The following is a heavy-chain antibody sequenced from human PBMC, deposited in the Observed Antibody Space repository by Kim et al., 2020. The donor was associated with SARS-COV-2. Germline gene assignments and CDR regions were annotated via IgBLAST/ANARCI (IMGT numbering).Heavy chain of an antibody. D-gene: IGHD2-2*01. Sequence: GGSLRLSCAASGFTFSTYWMYWVRQAPGKGLVWVLRINSDGSSTNYADSVKGRFTISRDNAKNTLYLQMNSLRAEDTAVYYCARSSSTSCPCYYMDVWGKGTTVTVSS. V-gene: IGHV3-74*01. CDR2: INSDGSST. J-gene: IGHJ6*03. CDR1: GFTFSTYW. CDR3: ARSSSTSCPCYYMDV.